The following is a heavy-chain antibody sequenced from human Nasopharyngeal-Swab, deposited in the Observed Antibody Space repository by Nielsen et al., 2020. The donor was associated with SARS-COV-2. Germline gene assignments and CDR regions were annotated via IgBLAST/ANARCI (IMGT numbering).Heavy chain of an antibody. J-gene: IGHJ3*02. Sequence: GESLKISCAASGFTFSNYAMHWVRQAPGKGLEWVAVISYDGINKYYADSVKGRFTISRDNSKNTLYLQMNSLRAEDTAVYYCARDPDNWNYVGDAFDIWGQGTMVTVSS. D-gene: IGHD1-7*01. V-gene: IGHV3-30-3*01. CDR2: ISYDGINK. CDR3: ARDPDNWNYVGDAFDI. CDR1: GFTFSNYA.